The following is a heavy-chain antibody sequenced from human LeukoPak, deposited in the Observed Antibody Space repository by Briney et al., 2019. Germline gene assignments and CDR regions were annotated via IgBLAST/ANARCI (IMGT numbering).Heavy chain of an antibody. CDR1: GFTFSSYP. Sequence: GGPLRLSCAASGFTFSSYPMHWVRQAPGKGLEWVAVISYDGRVTIHADSVKGRFTISRDQSKNTLYLEMNSQRPEDTAVYYCARDLFRGAPDYFDYWGQGTLVTVSS. V-gene: IGHV3-30*04. CDR2: ISYDGRVT. D-gene: IGHD3-10*01. J-gene: IGHJ4*02. CDR3: ARDLFRGAPDYFDY.